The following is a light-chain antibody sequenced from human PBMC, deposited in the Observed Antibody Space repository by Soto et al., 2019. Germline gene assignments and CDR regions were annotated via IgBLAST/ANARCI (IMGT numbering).Light chain of an antibody. CDR1: QTLSSRH. CDR3: QQRGSWPPT. Sequence: ESVLTESPGTLSLSPGESATLSCRASQTLSSRHLAWYQQKPGQAPRLLIYGASSTATDIPDRFNGSGSGTDFTLTISSLEPEDFGVYYCQQRGSWPPTFGQGTRLEIK. V-gene: IGKV3-20*01. J-gene: IGKJ5*01. CDR2: GAS.